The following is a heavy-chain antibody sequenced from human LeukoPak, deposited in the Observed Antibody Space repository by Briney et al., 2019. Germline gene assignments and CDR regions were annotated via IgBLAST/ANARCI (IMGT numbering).Heavy chain of an antibody. Sequence: GGSLRLSCAASGFTFSSYGMHWVRQAPGKGLEWVAFIRYDGSNKYYADSVKGRFTISRDNSKNTLYLQMNSLRAEDTAVYYCAKEPQKRIFGVVSYYFDYWGQGTLVTVSS. J-gene: IGHJ4*02. V-gene: IGHV3-30*02. D-gene: IGHD3-3*01. CDR3: AKEPQKRIFGVVSYYFDY. CDR2: IRYDGSNK. CDR1: GFTFSSYG.